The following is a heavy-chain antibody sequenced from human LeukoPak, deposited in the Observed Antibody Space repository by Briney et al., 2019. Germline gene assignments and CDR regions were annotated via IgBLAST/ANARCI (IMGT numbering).Heavy chain of an antibody. CDR2: INHSGST. D-gene: IGHD2-21*01. V-gene: IGHV4-34*01. Sequence: PSETLSLTCAISGGSFSGYSCNWIRQPPGKGLEWIGEINHSGSTNYNPSLKSRVTISVDTSKNQFSLKLSSVTAADTAVYYCARGLTTYSASEGYYFDYWGQGTLVTVSS. J-gene: IGHJ4*02. CDR3: ARGLTTYSASEGYYFDY. CDR1: GGSFSGYS.